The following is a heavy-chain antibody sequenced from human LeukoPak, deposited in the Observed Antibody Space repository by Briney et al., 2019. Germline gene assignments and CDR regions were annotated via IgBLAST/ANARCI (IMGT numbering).Heavy chain of an antibody. CDR3: ARLGYSVSWTDC. D-gene: IGHD6-13*01. J-gene: IGHJ4*02. V-gene: IGHV4-39*01. CDR2: VYYSGST. Sequence: PSESLSLTCTVSGGSISSTSHYSGWIRRPPGKGLEWIGSVYYSGSTYYIPSLKSRVTISVDTSKNQFSLRLSSVTATDMAVYFCARLGYSVSWTDCWGQGILVTVSS. CDR1: GGSISSTSHY.